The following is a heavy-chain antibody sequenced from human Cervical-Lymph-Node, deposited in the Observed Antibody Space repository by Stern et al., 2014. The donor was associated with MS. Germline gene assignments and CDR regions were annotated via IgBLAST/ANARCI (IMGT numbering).Heavy chain of an antibody. Sequence: VQLVESGAEVKKPGESLKISCTGSGDSFTSDWIGWVRQIRGKGLEWLGIIYPGDSDARYSPSFQGQVTISADKSISTAYLQWSSLKASDTAMYYCARHSSGSHWGFDPWGQGTLVTVSS. V-gene: IGHV5-51*01. CDR2: IYPGDSDA. CDR3: ARHSSGSHWGFDP. CDR1: GDSFTSDW. J-gene: IGHJ5*02. D-gene: IGHD6-19*01.